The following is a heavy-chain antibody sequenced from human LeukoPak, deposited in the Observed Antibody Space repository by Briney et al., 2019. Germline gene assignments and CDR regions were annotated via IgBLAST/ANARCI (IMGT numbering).Heavy chain of an antibody. V-gene: IGHV1-69*02. CDR3: ARVSLSGSYYYMDV. D-gene: IGHD3-16*01. CDR1: GGTFSSYT. CDR2: IIPILGIA. Sequence: SMKVSCKASGGTFSSYTISWVRQAPGQGLEWMGRIIPILGIANYAQKFQGRVTITADKSTSTAYMELSSLRSEDTAVYYCARVSLSGSYYYMDVWGKGTTVTVSS. J-gene: IGHJ6*03.